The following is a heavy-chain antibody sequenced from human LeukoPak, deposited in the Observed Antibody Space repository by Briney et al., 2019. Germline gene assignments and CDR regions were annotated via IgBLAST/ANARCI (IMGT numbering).Heavy chain of an antibody. D-gene: IGHD2-2*02. CDR1: GFTFSSYA. CDR2: ISYDGSNK. J-gene: IGHJ4*02. Sequence: GRSLRLSCAASGFTFSSYAMHWVRQAPGKGLEWVAVISYDGSNKYYADSVKGRFTTSRDNSKNTLYLQMNSLRAEDTAVYYCARDLGYCSSTSCYTADHFDYWGQGTLVTVSS. V-gene: IGHV3-30-3*01. CDR3: ARDLGYCSSTSCYTADHFDY.